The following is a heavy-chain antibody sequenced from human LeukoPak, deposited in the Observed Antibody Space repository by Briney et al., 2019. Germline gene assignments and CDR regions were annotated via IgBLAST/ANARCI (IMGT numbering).Heavy chain of an antibody. V-gene: IGHV3-30*02. J-gene: IGHJ4*02. Sequence: GGSLRLSCAASGFTFSNYGLHWVRQAPGKGLEWVAFIRYDGSNKYYADSVKGRFTISGDNSKNTLYLQMNSLRAEDTAVYYCANFYGSGSYYSRIDYWGQGTLVTVSS. CDR2: IRYDGSNK. D-gene: IGHD3-10*01. CDR3: ANFYGSGSYYSRIDY. CDR1: GFTFSNYG.